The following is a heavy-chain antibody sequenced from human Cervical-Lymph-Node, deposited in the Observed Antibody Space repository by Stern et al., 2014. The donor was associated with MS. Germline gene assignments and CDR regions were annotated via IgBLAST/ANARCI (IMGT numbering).Heavy chain of an antibody. CDR1: GFKFDDFA. J-gene: IGHJ5*02. CDR2: LGWNSEGR. Sequence: EVQLVESGGGMVQPGRSLRLSCEASGFKFDDFAMHWVRQAPGKGLEWVSGLGWNSEGRGYADSVQGRFTISRDNAKSSLYLQMNSMTAEDTALYYCAKADDYAAGIDAWGQETLVVVSS. D-gene: IGHD3-16*01. CDR3: AKADDYAAGIDA. V-gene: IGHV3-9*01.